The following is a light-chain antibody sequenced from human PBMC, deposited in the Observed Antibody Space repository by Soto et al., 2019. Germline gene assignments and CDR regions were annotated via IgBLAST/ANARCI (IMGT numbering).Light chain of an antibody. Sequence: QSALTQPASVSGSPGQSITISCTGTSSDVGGYNYVSWYQQHPGKAPKLMIYEVSNRPSGVSNRFSGSKSGNMASLTISGLQAEDEADYYCSSYTSSSTSVFGGGTKLTVL. CDR3: SSYTSSSTSV. CDR1: SSDVGGYNY. J-gene: IGLJ2*01. V-gene: IGLV2-14*01. CDR2: EVS.